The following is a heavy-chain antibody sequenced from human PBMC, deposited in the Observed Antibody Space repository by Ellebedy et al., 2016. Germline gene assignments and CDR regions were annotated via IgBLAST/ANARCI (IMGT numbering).Heavy chain of an antibody. V-gene: IGHV3-7*01. Sequence: GESLKISXAASGFTFSSYWMSWVRQAPGKGLEWVANIKQDGSEKYYVDSVKGRFTISRDNAKNTLYLQMNSLRAEDTAVYYCARDNALNAFDIWGQGTMVTVSS. CDR2: IKQDGSEK. CDR3: ARDNALNAFDI. D-gene: IGHD2-8*01. J-gene: IGHJ3*02. CDR1: GFTFSSYW.